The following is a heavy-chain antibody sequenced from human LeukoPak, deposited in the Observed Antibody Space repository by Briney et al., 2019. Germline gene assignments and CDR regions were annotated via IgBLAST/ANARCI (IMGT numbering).Heavy chain of an antibody. CDR1: GFTFDDYA. CDR2: ISWNSGSI. J-gene: IGHJ4*02. D-gene: IGHD6-13*01. Sequence: GGSLRLSCAASGFTFDDYAMHWVRQAPGKGLEWVSGISWNSGSIGYADSVKGRFTISRDNAKNSLYLQMNSLRAEDTALYYCAKDHSSSWYGTQIDYWGQGTLVTVSS. CDR3: AKDHSSSWYGTQIDY. V-gene: IGHV3-9*01.